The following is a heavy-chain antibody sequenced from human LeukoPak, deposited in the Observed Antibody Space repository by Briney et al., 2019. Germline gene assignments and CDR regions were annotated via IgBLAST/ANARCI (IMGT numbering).Heavy chain of an antibody. V-gene: IGHV3-21*04. CDR3: AKGDGGEAYYFDY. CDR1: GFTFSSYY. CDR2: ISTSSSYI. D-gene: IGHD3-10*01. Sequence: GGSLRLSCAASGFTFSSYYMNWVRQAPGKGLEWVSSISTSSSYIYYADSVKGRFTISRDNSKNTLYLQMNSLRAEDTAVYYCAKGDGGEAYYFDYWGQGTLVTVSS. J-gene: IGHJ4*02.